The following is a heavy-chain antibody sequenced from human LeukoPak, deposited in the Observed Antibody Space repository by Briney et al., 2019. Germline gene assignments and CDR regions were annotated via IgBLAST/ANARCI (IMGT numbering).Heavy chain of an antibody. Sequence: SETLSLTCAVSGYSISSGYYWGWIRQPPGKGLEWIGSIYHSGSTYYNPSLKSRVTISVDTSKNQFSLKLSSVTAADTAVYYCARSYCSSTSCHAGGYFQHWGQGTLVTVSS. CDR1: GYSISSGYY. CDR2: IYHSGST. V-gene: IGHV4-38-2*01. J-gene: IGHJ1*01. D-gene: IGHD2-2*01. CDR3: ARSYCSSTSCHAGGYFQH.